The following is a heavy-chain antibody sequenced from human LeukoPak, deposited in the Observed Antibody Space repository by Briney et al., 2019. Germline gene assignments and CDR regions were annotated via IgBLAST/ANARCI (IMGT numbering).Heavy chain of an antibody. CDR1: GFTFSSYS. J-gene: IGHJ4*02. Sequence: GGSLRLSCAASGFTFSSYSMHWVRQAPGKGLEWVSGISWNSGSIGYADSVKGRFTISRDNAKNSLYLQMNSLRAEDTALYYCAKDSDQWLVAGVDYWGQGTLVTVSS. V-gene: IGHV3-9*01. D-gene: IGHD6-19*01. CDR2: ISWNSGSI. CDR3: AKDSDQWLVAGVDY.